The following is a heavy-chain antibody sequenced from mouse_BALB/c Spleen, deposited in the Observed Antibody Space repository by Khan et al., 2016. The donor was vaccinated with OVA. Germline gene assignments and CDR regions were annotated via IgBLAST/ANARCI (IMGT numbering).Heavy chain of an antibody. D-gene: IGHD1-2*01. J-gene: IGHJ3*01. CDR1: GYTFTDYY. CDR2: ISPGSGDT. Sequence: QVQLKQSGAELARPGASVKLSCKASGYTFTDYYIHWVKQRPGQGLEWIGDISPGSGDTYYNEKFKGKATLTADKSSSPAYMQLNSLPSEDSAAYVCARRNYFGYTFAYWGQGTLVTVSA. CDR3: ARRNYFGYTFAY. V-gene: IGHV1-77*01.